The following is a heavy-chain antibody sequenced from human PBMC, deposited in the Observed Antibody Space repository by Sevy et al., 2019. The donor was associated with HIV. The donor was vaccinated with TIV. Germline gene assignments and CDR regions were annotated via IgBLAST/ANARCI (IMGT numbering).Heavy chain of an antibody. CDR3: AREGCTKPHDY. V-gene: IGHV3-23*01. CDR2: LSFGCGEI. CDR1: GFTFSKYS. J-gene: IGHJ4*02. Sequence: GGSLRLSCAASGFTFSKYSMSWVRQPPGKGLERVSTLSFGCGEIKYADSVKGRFTLSRDNSKSSVYLQMNNLRPEDTAVHYCAREGCTKPHDYWGQGTLVTVSS. D-gene: IGHD2-8*01.